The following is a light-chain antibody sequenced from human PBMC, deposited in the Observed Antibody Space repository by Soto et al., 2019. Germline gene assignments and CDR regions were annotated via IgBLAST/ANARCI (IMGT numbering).Light chain of an antibody. Sequence: SYELTQPPSVSVAPGKTARIPCGGNNIGGQDVHWYQQKPGQAPVLVIYFDSDWPSGIPERFSGSNSGNTATLTISRVEAGDEADYYCQVWDSSSDHRGVFGGGTKLTVL. CDR2: FDS. CDR1: NIGGQD. CDR3: QVWDSSSDHRGV. V-gene: IGLV3-21*04. J-gene: IGLJ3*02.